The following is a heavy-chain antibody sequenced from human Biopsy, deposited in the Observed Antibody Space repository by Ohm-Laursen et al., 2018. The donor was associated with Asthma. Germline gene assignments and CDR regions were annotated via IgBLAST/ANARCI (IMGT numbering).Heavy chain of an antibody. J-gene: IGHJ1*01. Sequence: SLRLSCSASGFTFSSYAMHWVRQAPDKGLEWVAVISYDGSNKYYADSVKGRFTISRDNAKNLLFLQMNSLRAEDTAVYYCARTFHFWSPYHAEHYQLWGQGTLVTVSS. CDR1: GFTFSSYA. CDR2: ISYDGSNK. CDR3: ARTFHFWSPYHAEHYQL. D-gene: IGHD3-3*01. V-gene: IGHV3-30-3*01.